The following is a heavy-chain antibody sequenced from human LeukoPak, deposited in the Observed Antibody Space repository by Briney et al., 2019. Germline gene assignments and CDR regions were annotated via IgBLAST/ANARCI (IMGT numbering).Heavy chain of an antibody. D-gene: IGHD3-22*01. V-gene: IGHV4-59*08. CDR2: IYYSGST. J-gene: IGHJ3*02. CDR1: GGSISSYY. Sequence: SETLSLTCTVSGGSISSYYWSWIRQPPGKGLEWIGYIYYSGSTNYNPSLKSRVTISVDTSKNQFSLKLSSVTAADTAVYYCARGSEYYYDNAFDIWGQGTMVTVSS. CDR3: ARGSEYYYDNAFDI.